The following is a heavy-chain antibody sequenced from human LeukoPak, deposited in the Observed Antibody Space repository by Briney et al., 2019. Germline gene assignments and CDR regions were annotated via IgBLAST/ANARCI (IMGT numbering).Heavy chain of an antibody. Sequence: SETLSLTCAVSGDSISGRYWYTWVRQPPEKGLEWIGEIYHSGTTNYNPSLKSRVTLSVDKSNNQFSLTLTSVTAANTAIYYCAQGGSGWRYDDWGQGTLVTVSS. CDR3: AQGGSGWRYDD. D-gene: IGHD6-19*01. CDR1: GDSISGRYW. CDR2: IYHSGTT. V-gene: IGHV4-4*02. J-gene: IGHJ4*02.